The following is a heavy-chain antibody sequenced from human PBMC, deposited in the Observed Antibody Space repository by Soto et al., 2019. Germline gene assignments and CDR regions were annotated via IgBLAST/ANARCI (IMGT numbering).Heavy chain of an antibody. CDR1: GFTFSSYA. Sequence: GGSLRLSCAASGFTFSSYAMHWVRQAPGKGLEWVAVISYDGSNKYYADSVKGRFTISRENSKNTQYMQMNSMRAEDTAVYYCARDGEQGSSGWSDFDYWGQGNLVTLSS. V-gene: IGHV3-30-3*01. CDR3: ARDGEQGSSGWSDFDY. J-gene: IGHJ4*02. CDR2: ISYDGSNK. D-gene: IGHD6-19*01.